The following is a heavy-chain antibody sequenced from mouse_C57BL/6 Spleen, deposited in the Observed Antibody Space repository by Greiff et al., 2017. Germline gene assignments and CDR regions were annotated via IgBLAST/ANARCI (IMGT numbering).Heavy chain of an antibody. Sequence: QVHVKQPGAELVKPGASVKLSCKASGYTFTSYWMHWVKQRPGQGLEWIGMIHPNSGSTNYNEKFKSKATLTVDKSSSPAYMQLSRLTSEDSAVYYCAREESGYLFYWGQGTTLTVSS. CDR1: GYTFTSYW. V-gene: IGHV1-64*01. CDR2: IHPNSGST. D-gene: IGHD1-3*01. CDR3: AREESGYLFY. J-gene: IGHJ2*01.